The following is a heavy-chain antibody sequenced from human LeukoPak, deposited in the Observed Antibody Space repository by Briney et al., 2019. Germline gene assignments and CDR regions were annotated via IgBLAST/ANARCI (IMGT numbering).Heavy chain of an antibody. D-gene: IGHD2-21*02. CDR1: GYTFTSYD. CDR2: INPNSGGT. Sequence: VASVKVSCKASGYTFTSYDINWVRQATGQGLEWMGWINPNSGGTNYAQKFQGRVTMTRDTSISTAYMELSRLRSDDTDVYYCARGYCGGDCYPYFDYWGQGTLVTVSS. CDR3: ARGYCGGDCYPYFDY. J-gene: IGHJ4*02. V-gene: IGHV1-2*02.